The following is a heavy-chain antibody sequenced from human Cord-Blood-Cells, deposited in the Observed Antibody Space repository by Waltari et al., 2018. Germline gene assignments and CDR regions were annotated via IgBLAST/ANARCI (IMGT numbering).Heavy chain of an antibody. CDR1: GGSISSYY. V-gene: IGHV4-59*08. CDR3: ASSDYYDSSGYLTPGEDAFDI. D-gene: IGHD3-22*01. J-gene: IGHJ3*02. CDR2: IYYRGST. Sequence: QVQLQESGPGLVKPSETLSLTCTVSGGSISSYYWSWIRPPPGKGLEWIGYIYYRGSTNYNPSLKSRVTISVDTSKNQFSLKLSSVTAADTAVYYCASSDYYDSSGYLTPGEDAFDIWGQGTMVTVSS.